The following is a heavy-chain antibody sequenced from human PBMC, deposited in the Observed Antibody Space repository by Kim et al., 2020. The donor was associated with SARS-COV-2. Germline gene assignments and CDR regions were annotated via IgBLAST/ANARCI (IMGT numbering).Heavy chain of an antibody. V-gene: IGHV3-53*04. Sequence: GRLTISRHNSKNTLYLQMNSLRAEDTAVYYCARDRIAVAGTLGYYYGMDVWGQGTTVTVSS. J-gene: IGHJ6*02. D-gene: IGHD6-19*01. CDR3: ARDRIAVAGTLGYYYGMDV.